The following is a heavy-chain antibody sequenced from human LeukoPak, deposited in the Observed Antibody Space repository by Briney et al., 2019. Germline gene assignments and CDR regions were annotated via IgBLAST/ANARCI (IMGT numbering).Heavy chain of an antibody. CDR3: AKDLDEWIAAAGAADY. CDR1: GFTFSSYA. CDR2: ISGSGGST. V-gene: IGHV3-23*01. D-gene: IGHD6-13*01. Sequence: GGSLRLSCAASGFTFSSYAMSWVRQAPGKGLEWVSAISGSGGSTYYADSVKGRFTISRDNSKNTLYLQMNSLRAEDTAVYYCAKDLDEWIAAAGAADYWGQRTLVTVSS. J-gene: IGHJ4*02.